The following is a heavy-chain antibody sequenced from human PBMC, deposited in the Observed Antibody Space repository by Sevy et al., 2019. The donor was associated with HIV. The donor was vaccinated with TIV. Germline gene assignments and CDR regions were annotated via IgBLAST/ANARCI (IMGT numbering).Heavy chain of an antibody. CDR2: ISGYTGNT. CDR3: ARDGMLIRGMVISRNHYYSGMDV. D-gene: IGHD3-3*01. Sequence: ASVKVSCKASGYTFRSYGISWVRQAPGQGPEWMGWISGYTGNTKFAQRVQDRVTMTTDSSTSTAYMGLRSLRSDDTATYYCARDGMLIRGMVISRNHYYSGMDVWGQGTTVTVS. J-gene: IGHJ6*02. CDR1: GYTFRSYG. V-gene: IGHV1-18*01.